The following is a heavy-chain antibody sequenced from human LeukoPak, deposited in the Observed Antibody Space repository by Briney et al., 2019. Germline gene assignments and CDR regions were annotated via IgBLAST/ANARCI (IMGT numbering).Heavy chain of an antibody. Sequence: ASVKVSCKASGYNFPSYGINWVRQAPGQGLEWMGWIRPHTGETNSAQRFQDRVTMTTDTSTTTAYMELRSLRFDDTAVYYCARDRGGKGSAIFYWGQGSLVAVSS. CDR3: ARDRGGKGSAIFY. CDR2: IRPHTGET. J-gene: IGHJ4*02. D-gene: IGHD2-2*01. CDR1: GYNFPSYG. V-gene: IGHV1-18*01.